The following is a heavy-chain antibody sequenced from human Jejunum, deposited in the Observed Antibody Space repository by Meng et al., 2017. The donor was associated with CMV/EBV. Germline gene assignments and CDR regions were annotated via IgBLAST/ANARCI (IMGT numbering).Heavy chain of an antibody. CDR3: ARGYKSSGFYPPFDY. CDR2: IDWDDDK. CDR1: SLTTSGMC. Sequence: SLTTSGMCVSWIRQPPGKALEWLAFIDWDDDKYYSTSLKTRLTISRDTSKNQVVLTMTNMDPEDTATYYCARGYKSSGFYPPFDYWGQGTLVTVSS. V-gene: IGHV2-70*01. J-gene: IGHJ4*02. D-gene: IGHD3-22*01.